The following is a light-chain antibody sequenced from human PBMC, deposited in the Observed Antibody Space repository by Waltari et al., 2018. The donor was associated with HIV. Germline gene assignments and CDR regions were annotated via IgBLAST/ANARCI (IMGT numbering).Light chain of an antibody. V-gene: IGLV2-14*03. J-gene: IGLJ7*01. CDR2: DVT. CDR1: RSDVGGYNY. CDR3: VSYTSTIPLGAV. Sequence: VSGSPGQSITISCTGTRSDVGGYNYVSWYQQHPGKAPKLIIYDVTDRPSGVSNRFSGSKSGNTASLTISGLQAEDEADYYCVSYTSTIPLGAVFGGGTHLTVL.